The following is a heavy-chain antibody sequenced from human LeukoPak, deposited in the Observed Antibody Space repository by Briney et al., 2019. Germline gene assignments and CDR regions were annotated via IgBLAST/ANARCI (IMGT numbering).Heavy chain of an antibody. D-gene: IGHD3-10*01. CDR2: INHSGST. Sequence: PSQTLSLTCAVSGGSISNNNNYWGWIRQPPGKGLEWIGEINHSGSTNYNPSLKSRVTISVDTSKNQFSLKLSSVTAADTAVYYCARFFSKYYGSGSYIPWGQGTLATVSS. CDR1: GGSISNNNNY. CDR3: ARFFSKYYGSGSYIP. V-gene: IGHV4-39*07. J-gene: IGHJ5*02.